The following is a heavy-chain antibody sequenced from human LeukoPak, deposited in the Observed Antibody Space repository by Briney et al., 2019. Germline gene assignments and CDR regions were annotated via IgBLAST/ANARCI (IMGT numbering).Heavy chain of an antibody. D-gene: IGHD6-13*01. CDR3: ARDGIAAAAYYFDY. CDR1: GFTFSSYS. Sequence: PGGSLRLSCAASGFTFSSYSMNWVRQAPGKGLEWVSSISSSSSYIYYADSVKGRFTISRDNAKNSLYLQMNSLRAEDTAVYYCARDGIAAAAYYFDYWGQGTLVTVSS. V-gene: IGHV3-21*01. CDR2: ISSSSSYI. J-gene: IGHJ4*02.